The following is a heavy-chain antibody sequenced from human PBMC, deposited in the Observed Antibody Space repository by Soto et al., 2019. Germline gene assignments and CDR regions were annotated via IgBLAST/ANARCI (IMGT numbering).Heavy chain of an antibody. CDR2: IYPDDSDT. CDR1: GYTFTKYW. J-gene: IGHJ4*02. Sequence: EVQLVQSGAEVKKTGESLKISCQASGYTFTKYWVGWVRQMPGKGLEWMGIIYPDDSDTRYSPSFQGHVTISADKSISTAYLQWSRLKASDSATYYCARRDMLTGYVYFDYWGQGTQVTVSS. V-gene: IGHV5-51*03. D-gene: IGHD3-9*01. CDR3: ARRDMLTGYVYFDY.